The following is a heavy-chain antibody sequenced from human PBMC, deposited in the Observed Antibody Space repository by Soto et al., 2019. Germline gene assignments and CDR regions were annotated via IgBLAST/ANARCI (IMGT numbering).Heavy chain of an antibody. V-gene: IGHV4-59*06. CDR2: IYYSGTS. J-gene: IGHJ4*02. CDR3: VTNRGYDFYYFDS. D-gene: IGHD5-12*01. Sequence: SETKSLTCSFSGDSVTSHDWTWIRQYPERGLEWIGYIYYSGTSYLNPSLESRISMSVDLSMNQFSMRLTSVTDADTAVYYCVTNRGYDFYYFDSWGQGAQVTVSS. CDR1: GDSVTSHD.